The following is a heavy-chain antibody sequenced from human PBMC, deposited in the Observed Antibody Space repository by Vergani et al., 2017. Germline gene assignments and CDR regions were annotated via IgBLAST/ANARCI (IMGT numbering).Heavy chain of an antibody. CDR2: INHSGST. V-gene: IGHV4-34*01. D-gene: IGHD1-26*01. CDR1: GGSFSGYY. CDR3: ARRGVYYYYYYGMDV. Sequence: VQLQQWGAGLLKPSETLSLTCAVYGGSFSGYYWSWIRQPPGKGLEWIGEINHSGSTNYNPSLKSRVTISVDTSKNQFSLKLSSVTAADTAVYYCARRGVYYYYYYGMDVWGQGTTVTVSS. J-gene: IGHJ6*02.